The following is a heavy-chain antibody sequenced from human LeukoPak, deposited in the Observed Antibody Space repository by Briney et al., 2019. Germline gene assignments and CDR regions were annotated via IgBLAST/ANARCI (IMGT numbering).Heavy chain of an antibody. D-gene: IGHD3-16*02. Sequence: PSETLSLTCTVSGGSISSGSYYWSWIRQPAGKGLEWIGRIYTSGSTNYNPSLKSRVTISVDTSKNQFSLKLRSVTAADTAVNYCAREGPGNEPYDYVWGSYRRGGPFDYWGQGTLVTVSS. CDR2: IYTSGST. V-gene: IGHV4-61*02. CDR3: AREGPGNEPYDYVWGSYRRGGPFDY. CDR1: GGSISSGSYY. J-gene: IGHJ4*02.